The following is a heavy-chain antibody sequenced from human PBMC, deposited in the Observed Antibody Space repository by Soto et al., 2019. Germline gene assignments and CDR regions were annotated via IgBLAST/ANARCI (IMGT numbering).Heavy chain of an antibody. CDR1: GGSISSGGYY. Sequence: SETLSLTCTVSGGSISSGGYYWSWIRQHPGKGLEWIGYIYYSGSTYYNPSLKSRVTISVDTSKNQFSLKLSSVTAADTAVYYRERENVLAADGTDWFDPWGQGTLVTVSS. CDR2: IYYSGST. CDR3: ERENVLAADGTDWFDP. J-gene: IGHJ5*02. D-gene: IGHD6-13*01. V-gene: IGHV4-31*03.